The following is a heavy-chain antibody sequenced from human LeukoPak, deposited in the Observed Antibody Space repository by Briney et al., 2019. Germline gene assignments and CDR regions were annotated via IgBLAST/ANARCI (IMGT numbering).Heavy chain of an antibody. CDR2: INHSGST. CDR1: GGSFSGYY. Sequence: SETLSLTCAVYGGSFSGYYWSWIRQPPGKGLEWIGEINHSGSTNYNPSLKSRVTISVDTSKNQFSLKLSSVAAADTAVYYCARGRGLWTPPWGYWGQGTLVTVSP. CDR3: ARGRGLWTPPWGY. D-gene: IGHD3-10*01. J-gene: IGHJ4*02. V-gene: IGHV4-34*01.